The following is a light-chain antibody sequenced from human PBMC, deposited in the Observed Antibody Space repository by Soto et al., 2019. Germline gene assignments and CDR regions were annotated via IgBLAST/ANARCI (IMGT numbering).Light chain of an antibody. CDR1: QSVSSK. CDR3: QQYSNWLTWT. V-gene: IGKV3-15*01. J-gene: IGKJ1*01. Sequence: EIVMTQSPATLSVSPGERATLSCRASQSVSSKLAWYQQKPGQAPRLLIYSASTRASGIPDRFSGSGSATEFTLTISSLQSEDFAVYYCQQYSNWLTWTFGQGTKVDI. CDR2: SAS.